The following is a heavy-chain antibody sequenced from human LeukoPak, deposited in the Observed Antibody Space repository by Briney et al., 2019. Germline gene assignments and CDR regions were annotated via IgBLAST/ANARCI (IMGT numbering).Heavy chain of an antibody. CDR1: GYTFTGYY. D-gene: IGHD3-22*01. CDR2: INPNSGGT. Sequence: ASVKVSCKASGYTFTGYYMHWVRQAPGQGLEWMGWINPNSGGTNYAQKFQGRVTMTRDTSISTAYMELSRLRSDDTAVYYCAGDGGIVVADYYMDVWGKGTTVTVSS. V-gene: IGHV1-2*02. J-gene: IGHJ6*03. CDR3: AGDGGIVVADYYMDV.